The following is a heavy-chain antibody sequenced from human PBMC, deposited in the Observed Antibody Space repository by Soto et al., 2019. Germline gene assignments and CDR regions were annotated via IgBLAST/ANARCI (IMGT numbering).Heavy chain of an antibody. J-gene: IGHJ4*02. CDR3: ARATGSCSGGSCPYYFDY. CDR2: MNPNSGNT. V-gene: IGHV1-8*01. Sequence: ASVKVSCKASGYTFTSYDIYWVRQATGQGLEWMGWMNPNSGNTGYAQKFQGRVTMTRNTSISTAYMELSSLRSEDTAVYYCARATGSCSGGSCPYYFDYWGQGTPVTVSS. CDR1: GYTFTSYD. D-gene: IGHD2-15*01.